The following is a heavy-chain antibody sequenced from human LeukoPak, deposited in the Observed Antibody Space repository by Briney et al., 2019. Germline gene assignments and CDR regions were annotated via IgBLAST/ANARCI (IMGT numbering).Heavy chain of an antibody. Sequence: GGSLRLSCAGSGFTFSNYGMHWVRQAPGKGPEWVAVISYDGTNKYYADSVKGRFTISRDNSKNTLYLQMNSLRAEDTAVYYCARDMAMGPSGAFDIWGQGTMVTVSS. V-gene: IGHV3-30*03. CDR3: ARDMAMGPSGAFDI. J-gene: IGHJ3*02. D-gene: IGHD5-18*01. CDR1: GFTFSNYG. CDR2: ISYDGTNK.